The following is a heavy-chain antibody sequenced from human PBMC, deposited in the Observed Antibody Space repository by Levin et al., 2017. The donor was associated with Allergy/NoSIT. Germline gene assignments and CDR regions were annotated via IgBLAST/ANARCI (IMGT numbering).Heavy chain of an antibody. CDR3: AKDSGGRWELRGSDY. CDR1: GFTFSSYA. J-gene: IGHJ4*02. Sequence: PGGSLRLSCAASGFTFSSYAMSWVRQAPGKGLEWVSAISGSGGSTYYADSVKGRFTISRDNSKNTLYLQMNSLRAEDTAVYYCAKDSGGRWELRGSDYWGQGTLVTVSS. D-gene: IGHD1-26*01. CDR2: ISGSGGST. V-gene: IGHV3-23*01.